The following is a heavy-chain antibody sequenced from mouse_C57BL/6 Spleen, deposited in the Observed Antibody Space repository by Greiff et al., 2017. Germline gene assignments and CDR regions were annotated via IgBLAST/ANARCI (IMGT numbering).Heavy chain of an antibody. V-gene: IGHV1-22*01. CDR1: GYTFPDYN. J-gene: IGHJ3*01. CDR2: INPNNGGT. CDR3: ARRGDSSGSCAY. Sequence: EVQGVESGPELVKPGASVKMSCKASGYTFPDYNMHWVKQSHGKSLEWIGYINPNNGGTSYNQKFKGKATLTVNKSSSTAYMELRSLTSEDSAVYYCARRGDSSGSCAYWGQGTLVTVSA. D-gene: IGHD3-2*02.